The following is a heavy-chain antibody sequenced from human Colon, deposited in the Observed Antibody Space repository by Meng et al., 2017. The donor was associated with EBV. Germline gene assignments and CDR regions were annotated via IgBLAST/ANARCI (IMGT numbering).Heavy chain of an antibody. J-gene: IGHJ1*01. CDR2: IPHRGSS. Sequence: QVQLQGAGPSLSKASGTLSLTCAVSGGSISSGNFWSWVRQPPGKGLEWIGEIPHRGSSAYNPSLKSRVSMSIDKSKNQFSLKLTSVTAADTAVYHCLRGSGGSVWGQGTLVTVSS. CDR3: LRGSGGSV. D-gene: IGHD3-10*01. CDR1: GGSISSGNF. V-gene: IGHV4-4*02.